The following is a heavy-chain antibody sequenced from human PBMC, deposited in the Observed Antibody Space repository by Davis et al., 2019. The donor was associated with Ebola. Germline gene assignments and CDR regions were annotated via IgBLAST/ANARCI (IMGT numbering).Heavy chain of an antibody. CDR3: ARGRQQLVQLNYYYYNGMDV. CDR2: INHSGST. J-gene: IGHJ6*02. CDR1: GGSFSGYY. D-gene: IGHD6-13*01. V-gene: IGHV4-34*01. Sequence: MPSETLSLTCAVYGGSFSGYYWNWIRQPPGKGLEWIGEINHSGSTNYNPSLKSRVTMSVDTSKNQFSLNLSSVTAADTAVYYCARGRQQLVQLNYYYYNGMDVWGQGTTVTVSS.